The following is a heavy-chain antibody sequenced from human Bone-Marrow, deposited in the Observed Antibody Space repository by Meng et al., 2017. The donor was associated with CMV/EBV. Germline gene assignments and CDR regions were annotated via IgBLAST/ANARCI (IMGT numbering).Heavy chain of an antibody. D-gene: IGHD6-25*01. CDR2: INPSGGST. CDR3: ATDHIETQRDYYLDN. V-gene: IGHV1-46*01. CDR1: GYTFTGYY. J-gene: IGHJ4*02. Sequence: ASVKVSCKASGYTFTGYYMHWVRQAPGQGLEWMGIINPSGGSTSYAQKFQGRVTMTRDTSTSTVYMELNSLRSEDTAVYYCATDHIETQRDYYLDNWGQGTLVTVSS.